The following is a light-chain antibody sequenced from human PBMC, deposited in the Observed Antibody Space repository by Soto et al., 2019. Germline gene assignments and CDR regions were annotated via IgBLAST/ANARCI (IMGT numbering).Light chain of an antibody. Sequence: QSVLTQPPSASGSPGQSVTISCTGTSSDVGAYHYVSWYQQYPGKAPKIMIYEVNKRPSGVPDRFSGSKSGKTASLTVSGLQPGVEADYQGILYAGGNVWVLVGGSKRSV. J-gene: IGLJ3*02. CDR1: SSDVGAYHY. CDR2: EVN. CDR3: ILYAGGNVWV. V-gene: IGLV2-8*01.